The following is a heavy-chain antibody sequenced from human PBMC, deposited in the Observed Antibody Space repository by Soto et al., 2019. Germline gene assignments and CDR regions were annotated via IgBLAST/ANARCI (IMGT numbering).Heavy chain of an antibody. J-gene: IGHJ4*02. Sequence: QVQLVESGGGVVQPGRSLRLSCAASGFTFSSYAMHWVRQAPGKGLEWVAVISYDGSNKYYADSVKGRFTISRDNSNNTLYLQMNSLRAEDTAVYYFATDLRITMVRGATEAIDYWGQGTLVTVSS. CDR2: ISYDGSNK. CDR3: ATDLRITMVRGATEAIDY. D-gene: IGHD3-10*01. V-gene: IGHV3-30-3*01. CDR1: GFTFSSYA.